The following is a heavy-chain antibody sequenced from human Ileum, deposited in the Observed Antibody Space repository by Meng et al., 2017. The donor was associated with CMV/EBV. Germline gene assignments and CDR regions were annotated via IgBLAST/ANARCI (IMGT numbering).Heavy chain of an antibody. Sequence: LSLTCAATGIAFSSYWMDWVRQAPGKGLEWVASIRNDGKEIFYADSVKGRFTISRDNARSVLSLQMSGLRVEDTAIYYCVNIWEGGYWGQGAMVTVSS. CDR3: VNIWEGGY. V-gene: IGHV3-7*01. D-gene: IGHD1-26*01. CDR2: IRNDGKEI. J-gene: IGHJ4*02. CDR1: GIAFSSYW.